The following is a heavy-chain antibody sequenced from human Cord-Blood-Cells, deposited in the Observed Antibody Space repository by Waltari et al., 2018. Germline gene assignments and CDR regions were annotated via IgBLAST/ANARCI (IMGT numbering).Heavy chain of an antibody. CDR3: AILPRGCSGSYFDY. CDR1: GYYISSGYY. D-gene: IGHD1-26*01. J-gene: IGHJ4*02. CDR2: IYHSGST. V-gene: IGHV4-38-2*01. Sequence: QVQLQESGPGLVKPSETLSLTSAVAGYYISSGYYWGWIRQPPGKGLAWIGSIYHSGSTYYTPSLKRRVTISVATSKNRFSLKLSSGTAADTAVYYCAILPRGCSGSYFDYWGQGTLVTVSS.